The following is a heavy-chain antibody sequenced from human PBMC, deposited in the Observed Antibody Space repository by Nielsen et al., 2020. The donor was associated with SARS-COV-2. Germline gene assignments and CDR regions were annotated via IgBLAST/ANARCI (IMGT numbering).Heavy chain of an antibody. J-gene: IGHJ3*02. CDR3: ASTNDAFDI. V-gene: IGHV3-9*01. Sequence: SLKISCAASGFTFDDYAMHLVRQAPGKGLEWVSGISWNSGSIGYADSVKGRFTISRDNAKNSLYLQMNSLRAEDTALYYCASTNDAFDIWGQGTTVTVSS. D-gene: IGHD3-3*02. CDR1: GFTFDDYA. CDR2: ISWNSGSI.